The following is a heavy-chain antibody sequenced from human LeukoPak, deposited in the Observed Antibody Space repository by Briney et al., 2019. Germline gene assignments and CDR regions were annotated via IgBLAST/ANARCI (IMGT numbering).Heavy chain of an antibody. J-gene: IGHJ4*02. V-gene: IGHV3-66*01. CDR2: IYSVGST. CDR3: ARVGHRHGHYFDF. Sequence: GGSLRLSCAASGFTFSSYAMSWVRQAPGKGLEWVSVIYSVGSTYYADSVKGRFIISRDDSKSTLYLQMNTLRAEDTAVYHCARVGHRHGHYFDFWGQGTLATVSS. D-gene: IGHD1-26*01. CDR1: GFTFSSYA.